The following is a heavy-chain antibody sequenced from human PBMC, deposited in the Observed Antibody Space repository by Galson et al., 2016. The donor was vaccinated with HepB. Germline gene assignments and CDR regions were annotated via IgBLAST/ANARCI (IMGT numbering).Heavy chain of an antibody. D-gene: IGHD2-2*01. CDR2: INPSGDIT. CDR3: ASGCSRTTCIHNFDS. Sequence: SVKVSCKASGDSLNSYSIQWVRQAPGQGLEWMGIINPSGDITTYAPKFQDRVIMTRDTSTSTVYMQLSSLGSDDTAVYYCASGCSRTTCIHNFDSWGQGTPVIVS. J-gene: IGHJ5*01. V-gene: IGHV1-46*02. CDR1: GDSLNSYS.